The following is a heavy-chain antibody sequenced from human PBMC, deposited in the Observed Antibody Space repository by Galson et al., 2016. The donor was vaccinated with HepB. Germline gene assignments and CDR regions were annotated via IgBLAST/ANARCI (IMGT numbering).Heavy chain of an antibody. D-gene: IGHD4-11*01. CDR3: VKVLTTVKSGVDYYGLDV. CDR2: INWDGGSI. V-gene: IGHV3-43D*03. Sequence: SLRLSCAASGFTFDDFAMHWVRQAPGKGLEWVSLINWDGGSIYYADSVKGRFTISRDNSKNSLYLQMNSLRADDTALYYCVKVLTTVKSGVDYYGLDVWGQGTTVTVSS. J-gene: IGHJ6*02. CDR1: GFTFDDFA.